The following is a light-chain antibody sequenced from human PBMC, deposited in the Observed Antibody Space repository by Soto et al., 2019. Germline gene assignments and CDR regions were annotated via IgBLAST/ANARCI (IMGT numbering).Light chain of an antibody. CDR1: QSVSSSY. CDR2: GAS. V-gene: IGKV3-15*01. Sequence: EIVMTQSPSTLSVSPGERATLSFRASQSVSSSYLAWYQQKPGQAPRLLIYGASTRATGIPARFSGSGSGTEFTLTISSLQSEDFAVYYCPQYNNWPITFGQGTRLDI. J-gene: IGKJ5*01. CDR3: PQYNNWPIT.